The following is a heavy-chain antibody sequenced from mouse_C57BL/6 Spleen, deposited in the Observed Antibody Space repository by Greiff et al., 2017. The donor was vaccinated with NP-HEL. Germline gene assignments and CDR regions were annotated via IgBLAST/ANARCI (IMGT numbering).Heavy chain of an antibody. D-gene: IGHD1-1*01. CDR1: GFTFSSYT. V-gene: IGHV5-9*01. Sequence: MLVESGGGLVKPGGSLKLSCAASGFTFSSYTMSWVRQTPEKRLEWVATISGGGGNTYYPDSVKGRFPISRDNAKNTLYLQMSSLRAEDTALYYCARNTTVADYFDYWGQGTTLTVSS. CDR3: ARNTTVADYFDY. CDR2: ISGGGGNT. J-gene: IGHJ2*01.